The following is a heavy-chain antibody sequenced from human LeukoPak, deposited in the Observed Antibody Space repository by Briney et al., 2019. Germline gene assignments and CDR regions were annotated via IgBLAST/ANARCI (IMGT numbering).Heavy chain of an antibody. CDR1: GFTFSSFG. CDR3: VRGGNYFDY. D-gene: IGHD1-26*01. Sequence: PGRSLTLSCAASGFTFSSFGMHWVRQAPGKGLEWVAVIWYDASNKYYADSVKGRFTISRDNSKNTLFLQMNSLRDDDTAVYYCVRGGNYFDYWGQGTLVTVSS. J-gene: IGHJ4*02. CDR2: IWYDASNK. V-gene: IGHV3-33*01.